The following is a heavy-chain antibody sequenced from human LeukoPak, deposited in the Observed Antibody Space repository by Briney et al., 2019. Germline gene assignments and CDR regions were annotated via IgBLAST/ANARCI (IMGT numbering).Heavy chain of an antibody. CDR1: GYTLTELS. V-gene: IGHV1-24*01. J-gene: IGHJ4*02. CDR2: FDPEDGET. D-gene: IGHD3-22*01. Sequence: ASVKVSCKVSGYTLTELSMHWVRQAPGKGLEWMGGFDPEDGETIYAQKFQGRVTMTEDTSTDTAYMELSSLRSEDTAVYYCATTEPVLYYDSSGYYYFGYWGQGTLVTVSS. CDR3: ATTEPVLYYDSSGYYYFGY.